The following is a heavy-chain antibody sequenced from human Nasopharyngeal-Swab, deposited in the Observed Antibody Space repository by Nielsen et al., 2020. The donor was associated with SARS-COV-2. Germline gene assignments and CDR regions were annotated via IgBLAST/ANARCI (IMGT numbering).Heavy chain of an antibody. D-gene: IGHD2-2*02. Sequence: SETLSLTCAVYGGSFSGYYWRWIRQPPGKGLEWIGEINHSGVTNYNPSLKSRVTISVDTSKNQFSLKLSSVTAADTAVYYCARVNLGGSDIRVDYWGQGTLVTVSS. V-gene: IGHV4-34*01. CDR1: GGSFSGYY. CDR3: ARVNLGGSDIRVDY. J-gene: IGHJ4*02. CDR2: INHSGVT.